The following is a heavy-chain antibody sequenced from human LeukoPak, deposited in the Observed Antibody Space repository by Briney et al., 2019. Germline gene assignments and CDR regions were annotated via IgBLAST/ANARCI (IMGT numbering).Heavy chain of an antibody. CDR3: AKTRGGLLDYFDY. J-gene: IGHJ4*02. CDR1: GFTFRSYA. V-gene: IGHV3-23*03. Sequence: PGGSLRLSCAASGFTFRSYAMNWVRQAPGKGLEWVSVIYSGGSTSHADSVKGRFTISRDNLKNTVYLQMNTLRGEDSAIYYCAKTRGGLLDYFDYWGQGTLVTVSS. D-gene: IGHD3-10*01. CDR2: IYSGGST.